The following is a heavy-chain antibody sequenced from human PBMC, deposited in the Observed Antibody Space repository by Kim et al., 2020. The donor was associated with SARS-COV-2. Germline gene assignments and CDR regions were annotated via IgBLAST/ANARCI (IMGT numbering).Heavy chain of an antibody. CDR2: IYYSGST. Sequence: SETLSLTCTVSGGSISSSSYNWGWIRQPPGTGLVWIGSIYYSGSTYYNPSNKSRVTISVDTSKNQFSLKLSSVTAADTAVYYSARQVQLEGATVSYNWFDPWGQGTLVTVSS. V-gene: IGHV4-39*01. D-gene: IGHD1-1*01. CDR3: ARQVQLEGATVSYNWFDP. CDR1: GGSISSSSYN. J-gene: IGHJ5*01.